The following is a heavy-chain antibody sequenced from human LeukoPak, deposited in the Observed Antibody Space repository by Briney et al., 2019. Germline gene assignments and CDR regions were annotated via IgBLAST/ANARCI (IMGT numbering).Heavy chain of an antibody. V-gene: IGHV3-64*01. CDR3: ARHGHYDFWSGYSLDY. D-gene: IGHD3-3*01. CDR2: ISSNGGST. Sequence: QTGGSLRLSCAASGFTFSSYAMHWVRQAPGKGLEYVSAISSNGGSTYYANSVKDRFTISRDNSKNTLYLQMGGLRAEDMAVYYCARHGHYDFWSGYSLDYWGQGTLVTVSS. J-gene: IGHJ4*02. CDR1: GFTFSSYA.